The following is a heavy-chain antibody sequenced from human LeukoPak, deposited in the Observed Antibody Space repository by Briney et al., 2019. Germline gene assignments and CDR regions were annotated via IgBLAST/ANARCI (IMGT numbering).Heavy chain of an antibody. Sequence: GGSLRLSCAASGFTFSSYSMNWVRQAPGKGLEWVSSISSSSSYIYYADSVKGRFTISRDNAKNSLYLQMNSLRAEDTAVYYCARVRHYYDSSGYYPGYWGQVTLVTVSS. CDR1: GFTFSSYS. J-gene: IGHJ4*02. CDR3: ARVRHYYDSSGYYPGY. D-gene: IGHD3-22*01. CDR2: ISSSSSYI. V-gene: IGHV3-21*01.